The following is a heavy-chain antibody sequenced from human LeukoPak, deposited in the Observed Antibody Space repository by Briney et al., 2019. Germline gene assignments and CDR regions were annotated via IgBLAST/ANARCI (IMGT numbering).Heavy chain of an antibody. V-gene: IGHV1-8*01. Sequence: ASVKVSCKASGYTFTSYDINWVRQATGQGLEWMGWMNPNSGNTGYAQKFQGRVTMTRNTSISTAYMELSSLRSEDTAVYYCAGVEGPGKEYYYYMDVWGKGTTVTVPS. CDR2: MNPNSGNT. D-gene: IGHD1-14*01. CDR3: AGVEGPGKEYYYYMDV. J-gene: IGHJ6*03. CDR1: GYTFTSYD.